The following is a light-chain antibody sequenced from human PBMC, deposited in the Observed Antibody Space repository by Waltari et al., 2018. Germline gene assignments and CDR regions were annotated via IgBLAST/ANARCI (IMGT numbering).Light chain of an antibody. CDR1: QSISSW. J-gene: IGKJ1*01. CDR2: KAS. CDR3: QQYNSYSET. Sequence: IQMTKSPPTCSASVGEGVTTTCRASQSISSWLAWYQQKPGKAPKLLIYKASSLESGVPSRFSGSGSGTEFTLTISSLQPDDFATYYCQQYNSYSETFGQGTKVEIK. V-gene: IGKV1-5*03.